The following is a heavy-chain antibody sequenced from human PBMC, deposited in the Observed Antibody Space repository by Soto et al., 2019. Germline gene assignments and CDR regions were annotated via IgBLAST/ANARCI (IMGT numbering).Heavy chain of an antibody. J-gene: IGHJ6*02. CDR3: AKDSSYYGSGRYLYGMDV. CDR2: ISYDGSNK. V-gene: IGHV3-30*18. CDR1: GFTFSSYG. Sequence: QVQLVESGGGVVQPGRSLRLSCAASGFTFSSYGMHWVRQAPGKGLEWVAVISYDGSNKYYADSVKGRFTISRDNSKNTLYLKMNRLRAEDTAVYYCAKDSSYYGSGRYLYGMDVWGQGTTVTVSS. D-gene: IGHD3-10*01.